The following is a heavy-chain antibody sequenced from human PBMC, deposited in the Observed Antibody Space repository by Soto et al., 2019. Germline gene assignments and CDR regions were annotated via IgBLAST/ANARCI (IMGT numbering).Heavy chain of an antibody. V-gene: IGHV3-20*01. J-gene: IGHJ3*02. CDR2: INWNGGST. D-gene: IGHD4-17*01. CDR1: GFTFDDYG. CDR3: VIVRDYGDYGGAFDS. Sequence: EVQLVESGGGVVRPGGSLRLSCAASGFTFDDYGMSWVRQAPGKGLEWVSGINWNGGSTGYADSVKGRFTISRDNAKNCQYLQMNSMRAEDTAWYRCVIVRDYGDYGGAFDSWGQGTMVTGSS.